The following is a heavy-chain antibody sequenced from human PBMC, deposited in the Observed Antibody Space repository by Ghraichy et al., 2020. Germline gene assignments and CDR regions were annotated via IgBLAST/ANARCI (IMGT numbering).Heavy chain of an antibody. CDR1: GYTFTTYG. CDR3: ARSGYSSDSRDGFDI. V-gene: IGHV1-18*04. CDR2: ISAYNGNT. D-gene: IGHD6-19*01. J-gene: IGHJ3*02. Sequence: ASVKVSCKASGYTFTTYGISWVRQAPGQGLEWMGWISAYNGNTHFAQKVQGRVTMTLDTSTTTAYMDLRSLKSDDTAVYYCARSGYSSDSRDGFDIWGQGTMVTVSS.